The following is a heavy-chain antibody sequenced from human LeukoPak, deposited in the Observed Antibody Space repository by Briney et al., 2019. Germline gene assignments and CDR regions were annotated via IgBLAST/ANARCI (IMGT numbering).Heavy chain of an antibody. J-gene: IGHJ5*02. CDR1: GFTFSSYT. V-gene: IGHV3-30*04. D-gene: IGHD3-9*01. Sequence: HPGGSLRLSCAASGFTFSSYTMHWVRQALGKGLEWVAVLAYDGSNTYYADSVKGRFTISRDNAKNSLYLQMNSLRAEDTAVYYCARPNVLRYFDWLGFDPWGQGTLVTVSS. CDR3: ARPNVLRYFDWLGFDP. CDR2: LAYDGSNT.